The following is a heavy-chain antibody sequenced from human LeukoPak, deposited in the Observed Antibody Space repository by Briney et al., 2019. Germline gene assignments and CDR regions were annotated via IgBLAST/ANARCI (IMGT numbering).Heavy chain of an antibody. CDR1: GFTFSTYE. J-gene: IGHJ4*02. CDR2: ISSSGSTI. CDR3: AREDLQAFDC. Sequence: GRSLRLSCAASGFTFSTYEMNWVRQAPGEGLEWVSYISSSGSTIYYADSVKGRFTISRDDAKNSLYLQMNSLRADDTAVYYCAREDLQAFDCWGQGTLVTVSS. V-gene: IGHV3-48*03.